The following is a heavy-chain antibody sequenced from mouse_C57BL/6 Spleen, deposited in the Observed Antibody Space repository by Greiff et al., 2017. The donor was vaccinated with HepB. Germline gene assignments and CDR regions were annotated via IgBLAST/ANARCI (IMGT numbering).Heavy chain of an antibody. D-gene: IGHD2-1*01. CDR3: ARGGIYYGNPDWFAY. CDR2: IDPNSGGT. Sequence: QVQLQQPGAELVKPGASVKLSCKASGYTFTSYWMHWVKQRPGRGLEWIGRIDPNSGGTKYNEKFKSKATLTVDKPSSTAYMQLSSLPSEDSAVYYCARGGIYYGNPDWFAYWGQGTLVTVSA. J-gene: IGHJ3*01. CDR1: GYTFTSYW. V-gene: IGHV1-72*01.